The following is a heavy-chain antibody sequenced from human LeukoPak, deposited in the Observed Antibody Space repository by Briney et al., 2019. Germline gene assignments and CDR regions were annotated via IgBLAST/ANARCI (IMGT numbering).Heavy chain of an antibody. J-gene: IGHJ3*02. CDR1: GGSISSYY. CDR2: IYYSGST. D-gene: IGHD1-26*01. CDR3: AKTVGGGAFDI. V-gene: IGHV4-59*08. Sequence: PSETLSLTCTVSGGSISSYYWSWIRQPPGKGLEWTGYIYYSGSTNYNPSLKSRVAISVDTSKNQFSLKLSSVTAADTAVYYCAKTVGGGAFDIWGQGTMVTVSS.